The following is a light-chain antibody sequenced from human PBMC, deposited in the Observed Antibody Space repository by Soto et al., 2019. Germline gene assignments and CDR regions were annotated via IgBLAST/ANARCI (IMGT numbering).Light chain of an antibody. V-gene: IGKV1-5*03. Sequence: DIQMTQSPSTLSASVGDRVTITCRASQSISSWLAWYQQEPGKAPKLLIYKASTLERGGPSRFSGSGSGTEFTLTISTLQPDDFAIYYCQQYNSYSPWAFGQGTKVEIK. CDR1: QSISSW. CDR2: KAS. J-gene: IGKJ1*01. CDR3: QQYNSYSPWA.